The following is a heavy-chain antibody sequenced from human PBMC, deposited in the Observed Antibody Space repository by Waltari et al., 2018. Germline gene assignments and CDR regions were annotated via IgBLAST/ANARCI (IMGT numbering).Heavy chain of an antibody. Sequence: QVQLQESGPGLVKPSETLSLTCTVSGGSMRMFYWTWIRQPAGKGLEWIGRMYIGENTSENPSLKGRVTMSIDTSKNQLSLDLTAVTAADTAVYYCARGGATRPWGSDRWGQGALVTVSS. CDR1: GGSMRMFY. D-gene: IGHD6-6*01. V-gene: IGHV4-4*07. CDR3: ARGGATRPWGSDR. CDR2: MYIGENT. J-gene: IGHJ5*02.